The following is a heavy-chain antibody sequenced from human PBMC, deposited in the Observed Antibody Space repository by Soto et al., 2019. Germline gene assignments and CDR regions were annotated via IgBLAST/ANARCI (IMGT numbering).Heavy chain of an antibody. Sequence: GGSLRLSCAASGFAFTGHPMIWVRQAPEKGLEWVAGISDGGDLTYNADSVKGRFTISRDNSRNTLYLQMNSLRAEDTAVYYCARRVIGSSRAFDIWGQGTMVTVSS. CDR3: ARRVIGSSRAFDI. D-gene: IGHD3-10*01. V-gene: IGHV3-23*01. J-gene: IGHJ3*02. CDR1: GFAFTGHP. CDR2: ISDGGDLT.